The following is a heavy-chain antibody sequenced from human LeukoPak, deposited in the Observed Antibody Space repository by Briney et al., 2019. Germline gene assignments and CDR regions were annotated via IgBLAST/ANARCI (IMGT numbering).Heavy chain of an antibody. Sequence: PSETLSLTCTVSGGSISSYYWSWIRQPAGKGLEWIGRIYTSGSTNYNPSLKSRVTMSVDTSKNQFSLKLSSVTAADTAAYYCAREWVVGATTYYYYGMDVWGQGTTVTVSS. CDR1: GGSISSYY. J-gene: IGHJ6*02. V-gene: IGHV4-4*07. CDR2: IYTSGST. D-gene: IGHD1-26*01. CDR3: AREWVVGATTYYYYGMDV.